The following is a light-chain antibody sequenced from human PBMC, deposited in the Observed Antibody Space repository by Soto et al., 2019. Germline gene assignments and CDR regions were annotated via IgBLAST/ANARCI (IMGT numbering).Light chain of an antibody. V-gene: IGKV1-5*03. J-gene: IGKJ1*01. Sequence: DIQMTQSPSTLSGSVGDRVTITCRASRTTSSWLAWYQQKPGKAPKLLIYKASTLKSGVPSGFSGSGSGTEFTLTISSLQPDDFATYYCQHYNSYSEAFGQGTKVDIK. CDR3: QHYNSYSEA. CDR2: KAS. CDR1: RTTSSW.